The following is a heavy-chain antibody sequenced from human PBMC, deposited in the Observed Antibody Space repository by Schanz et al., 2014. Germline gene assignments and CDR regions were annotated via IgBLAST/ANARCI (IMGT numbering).Heavy chain of an antibody. Sequence: QVQLVQSGVEVKRPGASATVSCKASGYTFNNHGISWVRQAPGQGLEWMGWISVYHGHTNYAEKVHGRVTMTRDTSTSTVYMELSSLRSEDTAVYYCARDGEAAAGCDYWGQGTLVTVSS. D-gene: IGHD6-13*01. J-gene: IGHJ4*02. V-gene: IGHV1-18*01. CDR2: ISVYHGHT. CDR1: GYTFNNHG. CDR3: ARDGEAAAGCDY.